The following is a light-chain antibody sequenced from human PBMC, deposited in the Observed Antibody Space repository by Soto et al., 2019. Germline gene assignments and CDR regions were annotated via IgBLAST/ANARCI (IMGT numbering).Light chain of an antibody. CDR3: QQYENLPT. Sequence: DIQMTRSPSSLSASVADRVTITCQASQNINNYLNWYQQKPGRAPKLLIYDASNLEAGVPSRFRGSGSGTDFTFTISRLQPEDIATYYCQQYENLPTFGQGTRLEIK. CDR2: DAS. V-gene: IGKV1-33*01. CDR1: QNINNY. J-gene: IGKJ5*01.